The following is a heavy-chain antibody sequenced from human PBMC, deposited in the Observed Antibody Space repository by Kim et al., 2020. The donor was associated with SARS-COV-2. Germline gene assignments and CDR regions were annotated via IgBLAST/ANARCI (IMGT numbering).Heavy chain of an antibody. J-gene: IGHJ5*02. CDR2: ISYDGSNK. Sequence: GGSLRLSCAASGFTFSRYGMHWVRQAPGKGLEWVAVISYDGSNKYYADSVKGRFTISRDNSKNTLYLQMNSLRAEDTAVYYCAKWGGGGSYFDLTTLDP. D-gene: IGHD1-26*01. CDR1: GFTFSRYG. CDR3: AKWGGGGSYFDLTTLDP. V-gene: IGHV3-30*18.